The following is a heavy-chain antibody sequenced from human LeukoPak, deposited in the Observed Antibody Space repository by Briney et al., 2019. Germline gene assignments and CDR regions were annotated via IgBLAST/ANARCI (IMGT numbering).Heavy chain of an antibody. D-gene: IGHD1-26*01. Sequence: GGSLRLSCAASEFTFSIYAMTWVRQAPGKGLEWVSTISGSGGSTHYADSVKGRFTISRDNSKNTLYLQMNSLRAEDTAVYYCASSGSYGYFDYWGQGTLVTVSS. V-gene: IGHV3-23*01. CDR3: ASSGSYGYFDY. CDR2: ISGSGGST. J-gene: IGHJ4*02. CDR1: EFTFSIYA.